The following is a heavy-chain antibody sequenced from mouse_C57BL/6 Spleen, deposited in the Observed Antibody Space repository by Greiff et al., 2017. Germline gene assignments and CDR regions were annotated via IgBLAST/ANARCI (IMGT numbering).Heavy chain of an antibody. J-gene: IGHJ2*01. CDR3: ASRTGTRSDY. CDR2: IYPGDGDT. D-gene: IGHD4-1*01. CDR1: GYAFSSSW. Sequence: VQLQQSGPELVKPGASVKISCKASGYAFSSSWMNWVKQRPGKGLEWIGRIYPGDGDTNYNGKFKGKATLTADKSSSTAYMQLSSLTSEASAVYFCASRTGTRSDYWGQGTTLTVSS. V-gene: IGHV1-82*01.